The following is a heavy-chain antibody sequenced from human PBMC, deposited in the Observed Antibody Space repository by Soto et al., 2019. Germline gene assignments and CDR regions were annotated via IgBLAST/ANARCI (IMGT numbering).Heavy chain of an antibody. Sequence: GESLTISCAASGFNFGVFGMHLVRQAPGKGLEWLSVLSYEGSEKYYEDSVKGRFTISRDNAKNSLYLQMNSLRAEDTAVYFFARDNRGSFDYWGQGALVTVSS. CDR3: ARDNRGSFDY. D-gene: IGHD7-27*01. CDR1: GFNFGVFG. V-gene: IGHV3-7*03. J-gene: IGHJ4*02. CDR2: LSYEGSEK.